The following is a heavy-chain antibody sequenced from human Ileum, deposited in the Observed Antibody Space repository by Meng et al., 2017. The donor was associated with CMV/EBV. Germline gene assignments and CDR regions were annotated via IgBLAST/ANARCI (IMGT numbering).Heavy chain of an antibody. D-gene: IGHD3-16*01. CDR3: AKDLFSPGGNSCFDH. Sequence: ASVKVSCKASGYTFNKHGINWVRQAPGQGLEWMGWINLWNGKIESAQKFQGRITLTTDASTSTVYMELRNLTSDDTAVYYCAKDLFSPGGNSCFDHWGQGTLVTVSS. J-gene: IGHJ4*02. CDR2: INLWNGKI. CDR1: GYTFNKHG. V-gene: IGHV1-18*01.